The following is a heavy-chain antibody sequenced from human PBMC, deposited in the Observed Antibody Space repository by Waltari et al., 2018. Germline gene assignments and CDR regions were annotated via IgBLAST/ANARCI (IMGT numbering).Heavy chain of an antibody. CDR2: INHSGST. D-gene: IGHD2-2*01. CDR1: GGSFSGYY. J-gene: IGHJ6*02. V-gene: IGHV4-34*01. Sequence: QVQLQQWGAGLLKPSETLSLTCAVYGGSFSGYYWSWIRQPPGKGLEWIGEINHSGSTNSHPSLKSRVTISVDTSKNQFSLKLSSVTAADTAVYYCARAAPRDCSSTSCYYYYGMDVWGQGTTVTVSS. CDR3: ARAAPRDCSSTSCYYYYGMDV.